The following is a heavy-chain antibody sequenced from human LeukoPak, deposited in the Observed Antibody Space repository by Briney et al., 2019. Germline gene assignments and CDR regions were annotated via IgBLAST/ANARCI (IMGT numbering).Heavy chain of an antibody. V-gene: IGHV1-69-2*01. CDR1: GYTFTNYY. CDR3: AREDRYYYDSSGSYYYYYYMDV. CDR2: IKPEGGEK. D-gene: IGHD3-22*01. Sequence: GASVKISCTVSGYTFTNYYMNWVQQAPGKGLEWMGLIKPEGGEKNYADKFQGRVTITTDDSTNTDYMELSSLRAEDTAVYYCAREDRYYYDSSGSYYYYYYMDVWGKGTTVTVSS. J-gene: IGHJ6*03.